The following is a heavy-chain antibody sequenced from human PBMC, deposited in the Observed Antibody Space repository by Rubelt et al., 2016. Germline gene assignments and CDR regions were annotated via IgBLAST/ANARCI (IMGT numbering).Heavy chain of an antibody. Sequence: QVTLRESGPALVKPTQTLTLTCTFSGFSLSTSGMCVSWIRQPPGKALEWLALIDWDDDKYFSTSLKTRLTISKDTSKNQVVLTMTNMDPVDTATYYCARIGGNDAGLSDAFDIWGQGTMVTVSS. D-gene: IGHD1-1*01. CDR3: ARIGGNDAGLSDAFDI. CDR1: GFSLSTSGMC. J-gene: IGHJ3*02. CDR2: IDWDDDK. V-gene: IGHV2-70*01.